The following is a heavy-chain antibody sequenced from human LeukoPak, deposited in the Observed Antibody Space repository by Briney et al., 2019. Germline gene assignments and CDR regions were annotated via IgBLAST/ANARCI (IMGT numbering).Heavy chain of an antibody. J-gene: IGHJ6*02. V-gene: IGHV1-8*01. Sequence: ASVTVSCKASGYTFSSDDINWVRQATGQGLGWMGWMNPNSGNTGYVQKFQGRVTMTRNTSISTAYMELSSLRSDDTAVYYCARAKTKVVVATVYYYYGMDVWGQGTTVTVSS. CDR3: ARAKTKVVVATVYYYYGMDV. CDR2: MNPNSGNT. CDR1: GYTFSSDD. D-gene: IGHD2-15*01.